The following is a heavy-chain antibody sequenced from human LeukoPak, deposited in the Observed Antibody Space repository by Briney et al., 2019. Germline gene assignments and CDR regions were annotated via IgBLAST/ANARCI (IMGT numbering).Heavy chain of an antibody. CDR2: IYYSGST. J-gene: IGHJ5*02. Sequence: KPSETLSLTCTVSGGSISSYYWSWIRPPPGKGLEWIGYIYYSGSTNYNPSLKSRVTISVDTSKNQFSLKLGSVTAADTAVYYCARDMYYDFWSGCFDPWGQGTLVTVSS. D-gene: IGHD3-3*01. V-gene: IGHV4-59*01. CDR1: GGSISSYY. CDR3: ARDMYYDFWSGCFDP.